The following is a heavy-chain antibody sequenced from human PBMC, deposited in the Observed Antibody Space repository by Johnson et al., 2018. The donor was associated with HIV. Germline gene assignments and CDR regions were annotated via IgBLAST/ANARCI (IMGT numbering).Heavy chain of an antibody. D-gene: IGHD6-13*01. V-gene: IGHV3-30*02. CDR1: GFTFSSYG. J-gene: IGHJ3*02. Sequence: QVQLVESGGGVVQPGGSLRLSCAASGFTFSSYGMHWVRQAPGKGLEWVAFIRDVGRNKYYADSVKGRFTIPRDNSKNTLYLQMNSLRAEETAVYYCSKDERAAAGTRGLDAFDIWGQGTMVTVSS. CDR3: SKDERAAAGTRGLDAFDI. CDR2: IRDVGRNK.